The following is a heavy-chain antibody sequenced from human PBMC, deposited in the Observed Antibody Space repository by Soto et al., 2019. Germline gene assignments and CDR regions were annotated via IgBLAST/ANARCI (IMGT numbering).Heavy chain of an antibody. CDR1: GFIFRDYG. V-gene: IGHV3-33*01. CDR3: ARDKAAFDI. Sequence: GGSLRLSCAATGFIFRDYGMHWVRQAPGRGLEWLSIIWFDGTHKYYTDSVKGRFAVSRDNAHNMLYLQMNNLRAEDTAVYFCARDKAAFDIWGQGTVVTVSS. J-gene: IGHJ3*02. CDR2: IWFDGTHK.